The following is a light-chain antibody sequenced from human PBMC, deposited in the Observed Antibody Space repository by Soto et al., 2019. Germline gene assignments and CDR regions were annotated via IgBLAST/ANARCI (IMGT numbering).Light chain of an antibody. V-gene: IGKV4-1*01. Sequence: DIVMTQSPDSLAVSLGETATINCKSSQSVLYSSNNKNYLAWYQQKPGQPPKLLIYWASTRESGVPDRFSGSGSGTDFTLTISSLQAEDVAVYYCQQYYSTPPYTFGQGTKLELK. CDR2: WAS. CDR3: QQYYSTPPYT. CDR1: QSVLYSSNNKNY. J-gene: IGKJ2*01.